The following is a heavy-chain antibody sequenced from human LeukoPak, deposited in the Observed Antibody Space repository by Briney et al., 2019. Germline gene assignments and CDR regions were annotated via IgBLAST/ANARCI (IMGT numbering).Heavy chain of an antibody. CDR2: IYYSGST. CDR1: GGSISSYY. J-gene: IGHJ3*02. CDR3: AGGPTYYDFWSGYPKGGNAFDI. D-gene: IGHD3-3*01. V-gene: IGHV4-59*08. Sequence: SETLSLTYTVSGGSISSYYWSWLRQPPGKGLEWIGYIYYSGSTNYNPSLKSRVTISVDTSKNQFSLKLSSVTAADTAVYYCAGGPTYYDFWSGYPKGGNAFDIWGQGTMVTVSS.